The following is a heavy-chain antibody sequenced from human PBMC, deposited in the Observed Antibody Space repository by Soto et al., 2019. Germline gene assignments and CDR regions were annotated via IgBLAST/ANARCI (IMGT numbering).Heavy chain of an antibody. CDR1: GYTFTRYG. D-gene: IGHD2-8*01. CDR3: AKNGQPPYYYYGMDV. V-gene: IGHV1-18*01. CDR2: ISGYNGDT. J-gene: IGHJ6*02. Sequence: ASVKVYCKAFGYTFTRYGIRWVGQAPGQGLEWMGWISGYNGDTKYAQKFQGRVTMTVDTSTTTAYMELRSLTSDDRAVYYCAKNGQPPYYYYGMDVWGQGTTVTVSS.